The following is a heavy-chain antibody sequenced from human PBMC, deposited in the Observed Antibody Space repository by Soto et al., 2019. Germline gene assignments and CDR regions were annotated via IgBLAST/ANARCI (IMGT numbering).Heavy chain of an antibody. J-gene: IGHJ6*03. CDR3: ARLQHCSSTSCYVAQKDYYYYMDA. CDR1: GGSISSYY. V-gene: IGHV4-59*08. Sequence: PSETLSLTCTVSGGSISSYYWSWIRQPPGKGLERIGYIYYSGSTNYNPSLKSRVTISVDTSKNQFSLKLSSVTAADTAVYYCARLQHCSSTSCYVAQKDYYYYMDAWGKGTTVTVSS. D-gene: IGHD2-2*01. CDR2: IYYSGST.